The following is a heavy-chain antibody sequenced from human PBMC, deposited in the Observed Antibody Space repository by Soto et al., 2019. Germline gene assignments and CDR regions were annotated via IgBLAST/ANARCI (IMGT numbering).Heavy chain of an antibody. CDR1: GFTFRSFT. Sequence: PXGSLGLSCAASGFTFRSFTMNWVRQAPGKGLEWVSTISSNSAYIYYTDALRGRFTISRDNAKNSLHLQMNSLRAEDTAVYYCTRDASRDSSARGWFDPWGPGTLVTVSS. V-gene: IGHV3-21*01. CDR2: ISSNSAYI. J-gene: IGHJ5*02. D-gene: IGHD6-13*01. CDR3: TRDASRDSSARGWFDP.